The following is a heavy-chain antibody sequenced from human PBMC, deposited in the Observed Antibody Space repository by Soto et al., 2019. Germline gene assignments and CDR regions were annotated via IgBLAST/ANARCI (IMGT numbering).Heavy chain of an antibody. J-gene: IGHJ6*02. D-gene: IGHD5-12*01. CDR2: IYPGDSDT. V-gene: IGHV5-51*01. CDR3: ARHGAVAAIADRVYYYGMGV. Sequence: PGESLKISCKGSGYSFTSYWIGWVRQMPGKGLEWMGIIYPGDSDTRYSPSFQGQVTISADKSISTAYLQWSSLKASDTAMYYCARHGAVAAIADRVYYYGMGVWGQGTTVTVSS. CDR1: GYSFTSYW.